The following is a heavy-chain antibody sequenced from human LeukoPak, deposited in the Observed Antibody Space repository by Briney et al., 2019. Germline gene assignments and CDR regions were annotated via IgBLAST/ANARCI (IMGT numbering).Heavy chain of an antibody. V-gene: IGHV3-64*01. D-gene: IGHD3-10*01. CDR2: ISSNGGNT. Sequence: PGGSLRLSCAASGFTFSSYAMHWVRHAPGKGLEYVSAISSNGGNTHYANSVKGRFTISRDNSKDTLYLQMGSLRAEDMAVYYCARNAMARGNHFDYWGQGTLVAVSS. CDR1: GFTFSSYA. CDR3: ARNAMARGNHFDY. J-gene: IGHJ4*02.